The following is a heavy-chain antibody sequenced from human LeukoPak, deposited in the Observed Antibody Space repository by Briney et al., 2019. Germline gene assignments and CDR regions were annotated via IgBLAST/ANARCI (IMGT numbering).Heavy chain of an antibody. CDR3: ARAIRSGSYYEVDY. J-gene: IGHJ4*02. D-gene: IGHD1-26*01. V-gene: IGHV1-2*02. Sequence: ASVTVSCKASGYTFTGYYIHWVRQAPGQGLEWMGWINPNSGGTNYAQKFQGRVTMTRDTSITTAYMELSRLRSDDTAVYYCARAIRSGSYYEVDYWGQGTLVTVSS. CDR2: INPNSGGT. CDR1: GYTFTGYY.